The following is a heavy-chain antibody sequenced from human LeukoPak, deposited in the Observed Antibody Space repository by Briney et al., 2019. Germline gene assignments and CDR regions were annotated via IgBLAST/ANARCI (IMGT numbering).Heavy chain of an antibody. CDR3: GRYGLSGNGYTSYFYYGMDL. Sequence: GESLKISCTTSGYSFSKYWIGWVRQTPGKGLEWMGFIYSDESLIRYSPSFEGQVTISADNSISTAYLQWSSLKASDTAMYYCGRYGLSGNGYTSYFYYGMDLWGQGTAVTVSS. D-gene: IGHD5-12*01. J-gene: IGHJ6*02. CDR1: GYSFSKYW. V-gene: IGHV5-51*01. CDR2: IYSDESLI.